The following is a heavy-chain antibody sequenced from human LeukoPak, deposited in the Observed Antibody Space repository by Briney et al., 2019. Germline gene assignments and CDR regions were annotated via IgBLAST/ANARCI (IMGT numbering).Heavy chain of an antibody. V-gene: IGHV4-34*01. D-gene: IGHD3-3*01. CDR1: GGSFSGYY. J-gene: IGHJ4*02. CDR2: INHSGST. CDR3: ARGRAYYDFWSGYFGFDY. Sequence: SETLSLTCAVYGGSFSGYYWSWIRQPPGKGLEWIGEINHSGSTNYNPSLKSRVTISVDTSKNQFSLKLSSVTAADTAVYHCARGRAYYDFWSGYFGFDYWGQGTLVTVSS.